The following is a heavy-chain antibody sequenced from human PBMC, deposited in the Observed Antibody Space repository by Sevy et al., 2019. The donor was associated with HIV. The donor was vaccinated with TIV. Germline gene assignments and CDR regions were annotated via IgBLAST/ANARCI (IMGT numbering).Heavy chain of an antibody. J-gene: IGHJ6*02. CDR3: ARRLPAGDGMDV. CDR2: VSGLSNYI. Sequence: GGSLRLSCAASGFTFSSYSMNWVRQAPGKGLEWVSSVSGLSNYIYYEDSVKGLFTISRDNAENSLFLQMNSLRAEDTAVYYCARRLPAGDGMDVWGQGTTVTVSS. V-gene: IGHV3-21*01. D-gene: IGHD3-10*01. CDR1: GFTFSSYS.